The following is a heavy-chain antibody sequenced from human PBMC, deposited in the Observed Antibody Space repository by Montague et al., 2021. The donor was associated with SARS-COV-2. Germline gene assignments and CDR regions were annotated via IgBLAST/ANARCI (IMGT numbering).Heavy chain of an antibody. J-gene: IGHJ5*02. CDR1: GGSISSGGYS. CDR3: ARGKSYYDILTGYYRVSWFDP. CDR2: MYHSGST. Sequence: TLSIICAVSGGSISSGGYSWSWIRQPPGKGLEWIGYMYHSGSTYYKLSLKSRVTISVDRSKNQVSLKLTSVTAADTAVYYCARGKSYYDILTGYYRVSWFDPWGQGTLVTVSS. V-gene: IGHV4-30-2*01. D-gene: IGHD3-9*01.